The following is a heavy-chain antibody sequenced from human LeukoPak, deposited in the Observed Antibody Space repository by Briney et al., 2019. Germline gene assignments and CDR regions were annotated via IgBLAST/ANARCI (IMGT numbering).Heavy chain of an antibody. J-gene: IGHJ4*02. CDR2: SRNKAKSYTT. Sequence: GGSLRLSCAVSGFAFSDHFLDWVRQAPGKGLEWVGRSRNKAKSYTTEYAASVKGRFTISRDDSKNSLSLQMNSLKTEDTAVYYCVRVGSVAGSDYLDYWGQGTLVTVSS. CDR3: VRVGSVAGSDYLDY. V-gene: IGHV3-72*01. D-gene: IGHD6-19*01. CDR1: GFAFSDHF.